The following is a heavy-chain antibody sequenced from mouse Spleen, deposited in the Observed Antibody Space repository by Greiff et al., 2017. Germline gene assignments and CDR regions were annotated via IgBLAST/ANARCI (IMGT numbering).Heavy chain of an antibody. D-gene: IGHD2-14*01. V-gene: IGHV1-76*01. CDR3: ARNGVPPYFDY. Sequence: QVQLQQSGAELVRPGASVKLSCKASGYTFTDYYINWVKQRPGQGLEWIARIYPGSGNTYYNEKFKGKATLTAEKSSSTAYMQLSSLTSEDSAVYFCARNGVPPYFDYWGQGTTLTVSS. CDR1: GYTFTDYY. J-gene: IGHJ2*01. CDR2: IYPGSGNT.